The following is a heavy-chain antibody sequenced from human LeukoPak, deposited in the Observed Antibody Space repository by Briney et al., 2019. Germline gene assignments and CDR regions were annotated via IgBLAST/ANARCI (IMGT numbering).Heavy chain of an antibody. Sequence: ASVKVSCKASGYTFTNYYMHWVRQAPGQGLEWMGILNPSSGSTAYAQKFQGRVTMTRDTSTSAVYMELSSLRSEDTAVYYCARDEATGWFDPWGQGTLVIVFS. J-gene: IGHJ5*02. CDR2: LNPSSGST. CDR1: GYTFTNYY. D-gene: IGHD5-24*01. CDR3: ARDEATGWFDP. V-gene: IGHV1-46*01.